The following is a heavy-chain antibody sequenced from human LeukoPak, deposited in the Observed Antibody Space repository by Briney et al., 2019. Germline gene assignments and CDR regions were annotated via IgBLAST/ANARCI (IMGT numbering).Heavy chain of an antibody. CDR3: AGEVDTAMKY. D-gene: IGHD5-18*01. CDR1: GGTFSSYA. Sequence: GASVKVSCKASGGTFSSYAISWVRQAPGQGLEWMGGIIPIFGTANYAQKLQGRVTITADESTSTAYMELSSLRSEDTAVYYCAGEVDTAMKYWGQGTLVTVPS. CDR2: IIPIFGTA. V-gene: IGHV1-69*13. J-gene: IGHJ4*02.